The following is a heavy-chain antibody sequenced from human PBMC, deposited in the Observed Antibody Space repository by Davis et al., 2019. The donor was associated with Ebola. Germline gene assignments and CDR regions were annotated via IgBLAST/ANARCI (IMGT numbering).Heavy chain of an antibody. J-gene: IGHJ6*04. Sequence: ASVKVSCKASGYTFTSYYMHWVRQAPGQGLEWMGIINPSGGSTSYAQKFQGRVTMTRDTSTSTVYMELSSLRSEDTAVYYCARGGYYYGSGSYWGYYYYGMDVWGKGTTVTVSS. CDR1: GYTFTSYY. CDR2: INPSGGST. CDR3: ARGGYYYGSGSYWGYYYYGMDV. D-gene: IGHD3-10*01. V-gene: IGHV1-46*01.